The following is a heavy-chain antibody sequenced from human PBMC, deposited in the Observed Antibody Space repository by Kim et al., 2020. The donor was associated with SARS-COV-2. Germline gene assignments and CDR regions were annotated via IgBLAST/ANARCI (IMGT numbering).Heavy chain of an antibody. CDR3: ARDFGGDYFDY. J-gene: IGHJ4*02. V-gene: IGHV3-53*01. Sequence: GGSLRLSCAASGFIVSSNYMSWVRQAPGKGLEWVSVIYSGGSTKYADSVKGRFTISRDSSKNTLYLQMNSLRAEDTAVYYCARDFGGDYFDYWGQGTLVTVSS. CDR1: GFIVSSNY. CDR2: IYSGGST. D-gene: IGHD3-16*01.